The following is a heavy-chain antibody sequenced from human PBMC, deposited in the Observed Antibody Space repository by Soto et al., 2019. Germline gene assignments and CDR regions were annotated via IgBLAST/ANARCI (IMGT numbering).Heavy chain of an antibody. CDR1: NGSISNPIYY. CDR3: ARGTRKGAGRYSFDY. V-gene: IGHV4-39*01. J-gene: IGHJ4*02. Sequence: PSETLSLTCSVSNGSISNPIYYWAWIRQPPGKGLEWIGSIFYNGNAYYNPSLKSRVTISVDTSKNQFSLKLSSVTAADTAVYYCARGTRKGAGRYSFDYWGQGTLVTVSS. CDR2: IFYNGNA. D-gene: IGHD5-18*01.